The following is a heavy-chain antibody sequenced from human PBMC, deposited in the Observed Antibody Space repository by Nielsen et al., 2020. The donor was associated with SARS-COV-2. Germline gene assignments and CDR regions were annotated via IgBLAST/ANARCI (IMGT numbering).Heavy chain of an antibody. CDR3: AREVGATSPEFDY. V-gene: IGHV4-4*07. J-gene: IGHJ4*02. CDR1: GGSIRSYF. Sequence: SETLSLTCTVSGGSIRSYFWSWIRQPAGKGLEWIGRIFTSGSTNYNPSLKSRVTMSVDTSKNQFSLKLSSVTAADTAVYYCAREVGATSPEFDYWGQGTLVTVSS. D-gene: IGHD1-26*01. CDR2: IFTSGST.